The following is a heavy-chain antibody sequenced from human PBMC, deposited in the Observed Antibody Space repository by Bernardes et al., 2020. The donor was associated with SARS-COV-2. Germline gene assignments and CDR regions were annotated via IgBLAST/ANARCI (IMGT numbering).Heavy chain of an antibody. V-gene: IGHV3-74*01. Sequence: GGSLSLSCAASGFSFSAYWMHRVRPAPGEGLVWVSRINEDGSIINYADSVKGRFTISRDIADNMVYLQMNSLRAEDTAVYYCARDFGGNSDYWGQGTLVTVSS. CDR1: GFSFSAYW. J-gene: IGHJ4*02. D-gene: IGHD2-15*01. CDR3: ARDFGGNSDY. CDR2: INEDGSII.